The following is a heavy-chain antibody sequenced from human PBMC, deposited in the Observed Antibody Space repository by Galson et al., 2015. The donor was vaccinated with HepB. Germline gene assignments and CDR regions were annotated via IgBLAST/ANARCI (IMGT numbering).Heavy chain of an antibody. D-gene: IGHD6-6*01. CDR2: IYHSGYT. V-gene: IGHV4-59*01. J-gene: IGHJ4*02. CDR3: ARNQYSSSPHFHY. Sequence: LSLTCTVSGASISSYYRTWIRQPPGKGLEWIGHIYHSGYTKYNPSLKRQVTISMDTSNNQFSLRLTFVTAADTAVYYCARNQYSSSPHFHYWGQGTLLTVSS. CDR1: GASISSYY.